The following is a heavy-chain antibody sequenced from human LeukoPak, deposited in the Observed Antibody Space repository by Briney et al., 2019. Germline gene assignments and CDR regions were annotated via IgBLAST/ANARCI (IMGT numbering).Heavy chain of an antibody. CDR1: GFTFSSYG. Sequence: GGSLRLSCAASGFTFSSYGMPWVRQAPGKGLEWVAVIWFDGSNKYYADSVKGRFTISRDNSKNTLNLQMNSLRAEDTALYYCARRVGDYGAAFDVWGQGTMVTVSS. CDR2: IWFDGSNK. D-gene: IGHD4-17*01. J-gene: IGHJ3*01. CDR3: ARRVGDYGAAFDV. V-gene: IGHV3-33*01.